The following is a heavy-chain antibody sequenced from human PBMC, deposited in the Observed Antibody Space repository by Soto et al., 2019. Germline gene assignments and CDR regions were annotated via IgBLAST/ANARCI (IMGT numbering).Heavy chain of an antibody. V-gene: IGHV1-69*01. J-gene: IGHJ4*02. CDR1: GGTFSSYA. Sequence: QVQLVQSGAEVKKPGSSVKVSCKASGGTFSSYAISWVRQAPGQGLEWMGGIIPIFGATNYAQKFQGRVTINVDESTTTAYKELSSLRSEDTAVYYCARHVTTLWEDYYFDYWGQGTLVTVSS. CDR3: ARHVTTLWEDYYFDY. CDR2: IIPIFGAT. D-gene: IGHD1-26*01.